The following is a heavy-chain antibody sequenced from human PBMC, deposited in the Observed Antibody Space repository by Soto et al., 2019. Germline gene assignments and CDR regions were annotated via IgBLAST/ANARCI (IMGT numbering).Heavy chain of an antibody. CDR1: GYTFTSYG. CDR3: ARDRSDYYDSSGYNPFDY. Sequence: QVQLVQSGAEVKKPGASVKVSCKASGYTFTSYGISWVRQAPGQGLEWMGWISAYNGNTNYAQKLQGRVTMTTDTSTSTAYMGLRSLRSDDTAVYYCARDRSDYYDSSGYNPFDYWGQGTLVTVSS. D-gene: IGHD3-22*01. J-gene: IGHJ4*02. V-gene: IGHV1-18*04. CDR2: ISAYNGNT.